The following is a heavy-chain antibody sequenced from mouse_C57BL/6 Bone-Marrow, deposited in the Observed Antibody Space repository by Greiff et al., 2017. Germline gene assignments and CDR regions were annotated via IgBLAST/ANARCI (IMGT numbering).Heavy chain of an antibody. CDR1: GYTFTSYW. J-gene: IGHJ3*01. CDR2: IHPNSGST. Sequence: QVQLQQPGAELVKPGASVKLSCKASGYTFTSYWMHWVKRRPGQGLEWIGMIHPNSGSTNYNEKFKSKATLTVDKSSSTAYMQLSSLTSEDSAVYYCARKGRRWYTWFAYWGQGTLVTVSA. V-gene: IGHV1-64*01. D-gene: IGHD2-1*01. CDR3: ARKGRRWYTWFAY.